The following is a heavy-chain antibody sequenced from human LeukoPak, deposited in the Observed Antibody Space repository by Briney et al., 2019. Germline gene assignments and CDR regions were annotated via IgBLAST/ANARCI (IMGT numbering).Heavy chain of an antibody. V-gene: IGHV3-7*01. Sequence: GGSLRLSCAASGFTFTDYWMSWVRQAPGKGLEWVANIKRDGSERYYVDSVKGRFTISRDNAKNSLYLQMNSLRTEDTAVYYCARGRGSWYGVYFDYWGQGTLVTVSS. CDR1: GFTFTDYW. J-gene: IGHJ4*02. CDR2: IKRDGSER. D-gene: IGHD6-13*01. CDR3: ARGRGSWYGVYFDY.